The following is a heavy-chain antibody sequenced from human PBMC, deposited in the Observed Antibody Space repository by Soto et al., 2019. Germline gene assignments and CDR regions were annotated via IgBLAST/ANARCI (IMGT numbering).Heavy chain of an antibody. Sequence: EVQLVESGGGLVQPGGSLRLSCAASGFIFSTYDMHWVRQATGKGLEWVSGIGTDGDTYYPDSVKGRFTTSSDSSRTTVYLQMNSLRPDDTAVYSCATWHLQEHAYDIWGQGTMVTVSS. V-gene: IGHV3-13*01. D-gene: IGHD1-1*01. J-gene: IGHJ3*02. CDR2: IGTDGDT. CDR3: ATWHLQEHAYDI. CDR1: GFIFSTYD.